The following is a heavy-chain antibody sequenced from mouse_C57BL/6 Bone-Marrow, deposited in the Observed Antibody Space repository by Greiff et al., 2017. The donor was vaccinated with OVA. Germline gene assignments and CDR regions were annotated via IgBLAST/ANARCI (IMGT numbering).Heavy chain of an antibody. D-gene: IGHD1-1*01. CDR2: INPNNGGT. J-gene: IGHJ1*03. CDR1: GYTFTDYY. V-gene: IGHV1-26*01. CDR3: ARPLDYYGSSYWYFDV. Sequence: EVQLQQSGPELVKPGASVKISCKASGYTFTDYYMNWVKQSHGKSLEWIGDINPNNGGTSYNQKFKGKATLTVDKSSSTAYMELRSLTSEDSAVYYGARPLDYYGSSYWYFDVWGTGTTVTVSS.